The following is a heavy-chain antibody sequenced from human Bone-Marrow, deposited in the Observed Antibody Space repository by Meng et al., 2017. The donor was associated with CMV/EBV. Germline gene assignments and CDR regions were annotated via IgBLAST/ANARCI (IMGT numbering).Heavy chain of an antibody. Sequence: GESLKISCAASGLTFSNAWMSWVRQAPGKGLEWVGRIKSKTDGGTTDYAAPVKGRFTISRDDSKNTLYLQMNSLKTEDTAVYYCRLYTAMVTGFDYWGQGTLVTVSS. J-gene: IGHJ4*02. CDR1: GLTFSNAW. CDR3: RLYTAMVTGFDY. D-gene: IGHD5-18*01. CDR2: IKSKTDGGTT. V-gene: IGHV3-15*01.